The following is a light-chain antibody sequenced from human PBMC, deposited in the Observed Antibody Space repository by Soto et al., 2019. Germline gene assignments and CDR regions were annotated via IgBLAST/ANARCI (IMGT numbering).Light chain of an antibody. CDR1: SSDVGGYNF. CDR2: DVN. Sequence: QSVLTQPASVSGSPGQSITISCTGTSSDVGGYNFVSWYQQHPGKVPKLMIFDVNSRPSGVSDRFSGSKSGNTASLTISRLQAEDEGDYYYSSYTSSSTHVFGSGTKVTVL. V-gene: IGLV2-14*03. J-gene: IGLJ1*01. CDR3: SSYTSSSTHV.